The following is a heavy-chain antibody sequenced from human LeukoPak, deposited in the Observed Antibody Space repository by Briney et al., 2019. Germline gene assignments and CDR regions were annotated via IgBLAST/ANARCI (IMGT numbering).Heavy chain of an antibody. CDR3: ARDVDHYGCFDY. CDR1: GFTFSSYA. CDR2: ISYDGSNK. D-gene: IGHD3-16*01. Sequence: GGSLRLSCAASGFTFSSYAMHWVRQAPGKGLEWVAVISYDGSNKYYADSVKGRFTISRDNSKNTLYLQMNSLRAEDTAVYYCARDVDHYGCFDYWGQGTLVTVSS. J-gene: IGHJ4*02. V-gene: IGHV3-30-3*01.